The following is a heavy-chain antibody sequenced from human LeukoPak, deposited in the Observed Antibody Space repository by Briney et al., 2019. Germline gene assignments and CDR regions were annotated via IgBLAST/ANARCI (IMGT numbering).Heavy chain of an antibody. CDR3: AKGSGSIDY. D-gene: IGHD3-10*01. Sequence: GGSLRLSCAASGFTFSAYSMNWVRQAPGKGLEWVSYITATGSTIQYADSVKGRFTISRDNAKRSLDLQMNSLRAEDTALYYCAKGSGSIDYWGQGILVTVSS. J-gene: IGHJ4*02. V-gene: IGHV3-48*04. CDR1: GFTFSAYS. CDR2: ITATGSTI.